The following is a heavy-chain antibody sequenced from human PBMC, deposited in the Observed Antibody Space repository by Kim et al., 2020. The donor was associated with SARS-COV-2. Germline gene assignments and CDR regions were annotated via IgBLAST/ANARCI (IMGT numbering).Heavy chain of an antibody. V-gene: IGHV3-30*01. Sequence: SNTCYADSVQFRLPISIDNSKNTLYLQMNSLRADDTAVYYCAKEAYAFDIWGQGTMVTVSS. J-gene: IGHJ3*02. CDR2: SNT. D-gene: IGHD2-21*01. CDR3: AKEAYAFDI.